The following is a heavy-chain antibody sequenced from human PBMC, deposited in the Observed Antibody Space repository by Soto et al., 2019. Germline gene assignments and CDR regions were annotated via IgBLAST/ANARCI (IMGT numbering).Heavy chain of an antibody. CDR2: IYYSGST. D-gene: IGHD3-9*01. CDR3: ALGGLVTTFMDV. V-gene: IGHV4-39*01. Sequence: PSETLSLTCTVSGCSISSSSYYWGWIRQPPGKGLEWIGSIYYSGSTYYNPSLKSRVTISVDTSKNQFSLKLSSVTAADTAVYYCALGGLVTTFMDVWGKGTTVTVSS. CDR1: GCSISSSSYY. J-gene: IGHJ6*03.